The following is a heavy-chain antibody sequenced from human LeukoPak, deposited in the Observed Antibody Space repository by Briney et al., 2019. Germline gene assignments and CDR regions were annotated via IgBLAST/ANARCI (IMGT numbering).Heavy chain of an antibody. Sequence: QPGGSLRLSCAASGLTFSSYAMTWVRQAPGKGLEWVSAISGSTGSTYYADSVKGRFTISRDNSKNTLYLQMNSLRAEDTAVYYCAKARPLEGWLSLYYYYGMDVWGQGTTVTVSS. CDR1: GLTFSSYA. CDR2: ISGSTGST. J-gene: IGHJ6*02. V-gene: IGHV3-23*01. D-gene: IGHD3-22*01. CDR3: AKARPLEGWLSLYYYYGMDV.